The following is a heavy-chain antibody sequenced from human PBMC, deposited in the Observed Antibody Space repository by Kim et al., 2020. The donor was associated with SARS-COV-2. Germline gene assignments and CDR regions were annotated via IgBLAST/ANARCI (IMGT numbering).Heavy chain of an antibody. V-gene: IGHV7-4-1*02. D-gene: IGHD1-26*01. Sequence: ASVKVSCKASGYTFTSYAMNWVRQAPGQGLEWMGWINTNTGNPTYAQGFTGRFVFSLDTSVSTAYLQISSLKAEDTAVYYCARDQLEDAPWELQSIDDAFDIWGQGTMVTVSS. CDR2: INTNTGNP. CDR3: ARDQLEDAPWELQSIDDAFDI. CDR1: GYTFTSYA. J-gene: IGHJ3*02.